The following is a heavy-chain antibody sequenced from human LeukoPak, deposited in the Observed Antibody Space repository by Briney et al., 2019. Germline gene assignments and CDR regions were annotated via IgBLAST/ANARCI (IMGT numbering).Heavy chain of an antibody. CDR2: ISTSSSYI. CDR3: ARGLDVVSATNDAFDI. J-gene: IGHJ3*02. CDR1: GFTFSSCA. D-gene: IGHD2-15*01. Sequence: PGGSLRLSCAASGFTFSSCAMSWVRQAPGEGLEWVSSISTSSSYIYYADSVKGRFTISRDNARHSLYPQMNSLRAEDTAVYYCARGLDVVSATNDAFDIWGQGTMVIVSS. V-gene: IGHV3-21*01.